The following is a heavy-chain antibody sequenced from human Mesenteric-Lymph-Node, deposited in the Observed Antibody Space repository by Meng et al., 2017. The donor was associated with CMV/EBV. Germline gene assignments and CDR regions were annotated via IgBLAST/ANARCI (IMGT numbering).Heavy chain of an antibody. CDR1: GFTFSSYA. CDR3: ARGGDSSSFGY. Sequence: GESLKISCAASGFTFSSYAMAWVRQAPGKGLEWVSEISGSGGSTYYADSVKGRFTISRDNAKNSLYLQMNSLRAEDTAVYYCARGGDSSSFGYWGQGTLVTVSS. CDR2: ISGSGGST. V-gene: IGHV3-23*01. J-gene: IGHJ4*02. D-gene: IGHD6-6*01.